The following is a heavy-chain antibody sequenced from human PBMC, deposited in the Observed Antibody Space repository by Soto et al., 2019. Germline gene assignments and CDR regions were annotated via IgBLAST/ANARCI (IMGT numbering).Heavy chain of an antibody. Sequence: SEALCLRCEGSGGCMSSNNWRSWVRQPPGKGLEWIGEIYHSGSTNYNPSLKSRVTISVDKSKNQFSLKLSSVTAADTAVYYCASGGDYDSSGYFVSATTYWGQGTLVTLTS. CDR2: IYHSGST. CDR3: ASGGDYDSSGYFVSATTY. V-gene: IGHV4-4*02. D-gene: IGHD3-22*01. CDR1: GGCMSSNNW. J-gene: IGHJ4*02.